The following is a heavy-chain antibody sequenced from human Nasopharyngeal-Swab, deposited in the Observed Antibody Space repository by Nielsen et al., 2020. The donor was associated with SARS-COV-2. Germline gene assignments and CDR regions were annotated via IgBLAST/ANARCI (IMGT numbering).Heavy chain of an antibody. D-gene: IGHD6-19*01. CDR3: ASLYSSGWPRPGY. Sequence: WIRQPPGKGLEWIGYIYYSGSTNYNPSLKSRVTISVDKSKNQFSLKLSSVPAADTPVYYSASLYSSGWPRPGYWGQGTLVTVSS. J-gene: IGHJ4*02. V-gene: IGHV4-61*05. CDR2: IYYSGST.